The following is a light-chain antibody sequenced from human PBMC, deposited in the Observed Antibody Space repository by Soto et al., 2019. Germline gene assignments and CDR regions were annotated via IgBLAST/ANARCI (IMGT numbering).Light chain of an antibody. Sequence: EIVLTQSPGTLSLSPGERATLSCRASQSVSSSYLAWYQQKPGQAPRFLIYESSTRATGIPARFSGSGSGTDSSLTISRLEPEDVATYCCQQNSNLITFGQGTRLEIK. J-gene: IGKJ5*01. CDR3: QQNSNLIT. CDR1: QSVSSSY. V-gene: IGKV3-20*01. CDR2: ESS.